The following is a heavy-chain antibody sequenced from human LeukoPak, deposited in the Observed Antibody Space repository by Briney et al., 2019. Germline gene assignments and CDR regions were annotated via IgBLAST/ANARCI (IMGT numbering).Heavy chain of an antibody. D-gene: IGHD6-19*01. CDR2: INHSGST. V-gene: IGHV4-34*01. CDR1: GGSFSGYY. Sequence: PSETLSLTCAVYGGSFSGYYWSWIRQPPGKGLEWIGEINHSGSTNYNPSLKSRVTISVDTSKNQFSLKLSSVTAADTAVCYCARDSAVAADIDYWGQGTLVTVSS. CDR3: ARDSAVAADIDY. J-gene: IGHJ4*02.